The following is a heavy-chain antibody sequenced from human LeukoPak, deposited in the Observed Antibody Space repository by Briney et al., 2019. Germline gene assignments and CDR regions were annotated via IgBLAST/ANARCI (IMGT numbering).Heavy chain of an antibody. V-gene: IGHV1-2*02. CDR1: GHIITGYY. Sequence: ASVQVSCKASGHIITGYYMHWVGRAPGQGLEEMGWITHNSGGTNHAQKFQGSVSMTRDTSISTAYMELSRLRSDDTAVYYCAQSSGWDSLKYWGQGTLVTVSS. D-gene: IGHD6-19*01. CDR3: AQSSGWDSLKY. J-gene: IGHJ4*02. CDR2: ITHNSGGT.